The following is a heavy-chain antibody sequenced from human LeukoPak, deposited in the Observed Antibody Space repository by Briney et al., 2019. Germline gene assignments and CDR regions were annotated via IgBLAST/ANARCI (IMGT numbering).Heavy chain of an antibody. CDR1: GFTFRDYG. Sequence: GGSLRLSCTAAGFTFRDYGMSWFRQAPGKGLEWVSFIRSKTFGENTEYAASVKGRFTISRDDSKSMAYLQMDSLDTEDTAVYYCARNPHAYCGNVHCPSDCWGQGTLVTVSS. D-gene: IGHD2-21*01. V-gene: IGHV3-49*03. CDR2: IRSKTFGENT. CDR3: ARNPHAYCGNVHCPSDC. J-gene: IGHJ4*02.